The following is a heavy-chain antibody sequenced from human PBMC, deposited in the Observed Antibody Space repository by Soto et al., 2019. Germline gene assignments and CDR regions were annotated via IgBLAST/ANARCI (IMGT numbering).Heavy chain of an antibody. J-gene: IGHJ6*02. CDR1: GYSFTSYW. CDR3: ARAMVPTSYYYGMDV. CDR2: IYPGDSDT. D-gene: IGHD3-10*01. Sequence: GESLKISCKGSGYSFTSYWIGWVRQMPGKGLEWMGIIYPGDSDTRYSPSFQGQVTISADKSISTAYLQWSSLKASDTAMYYCARAMVPTSYYYGMDVWGQGTTVTAP. V-gene: IGHV5-51*01.